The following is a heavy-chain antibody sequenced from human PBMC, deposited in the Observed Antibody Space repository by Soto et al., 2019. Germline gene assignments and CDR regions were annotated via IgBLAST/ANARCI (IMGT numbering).Heavy chain of an antibody. V-gene: IGHV4-59*01. D-gene: IGHD6-19*01. Sequence: WETLSLTCTVSGGSISSYYWSWIRQPPGKGLEWIGYIYYSGSTNYNPSLKSRVTISVDTSKNQFSLKLSPVTAADTAVYYCARSYSSGWSHYFDYWGQGTPVTVSS. J-gene: IGHJ4*02. CDR1: GGSISSYY. CDR3: ARSYSSGWSHYFDY. CDR2: IYYSGST.